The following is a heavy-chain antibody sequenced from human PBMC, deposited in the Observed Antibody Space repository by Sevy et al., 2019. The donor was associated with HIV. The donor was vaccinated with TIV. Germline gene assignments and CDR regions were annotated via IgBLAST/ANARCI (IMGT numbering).Heavy chain of an antibody. CDR2: INGDGS. V-gene: IGHV3-74*01. D-gene: IGHD3-3*01. CDR3: ARGHVNDWRILDY. J-gene: IGHJ4*02. Sequence: GGSLRLSCAASGFTFSSYWMHWVRQAPGKGLVWVSRINGDGSSYADSVKGRFSVSRDNAKSTLYLQMNILRAEDTAVYYCARGHVNDWRILDYCGQGAQVTVSS. CDR1: GFTFSSYW.